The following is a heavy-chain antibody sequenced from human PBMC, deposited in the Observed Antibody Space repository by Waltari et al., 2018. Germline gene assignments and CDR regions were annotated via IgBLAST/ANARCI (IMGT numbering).Heavy chain of an antibody. Sequence: QVQLVQSGAEVKKPGSSVKVSCKASGGTFRSYAISWVRQAPGQGLEWMGRIIPILGIANDAQKFQGRVTITADKSTSTAYMELSSLRSEDTAVYYCASKVATSNGMDVWGQGTTVTVSS. CDR2: IIPILGIA. CDR3: ASKVATSNGMDV. V-gene: IGHV1-69*04. D-gene: IGHD5-12*01. CDR1: GGTFRSYA. J-gene: IGHJ6*02.